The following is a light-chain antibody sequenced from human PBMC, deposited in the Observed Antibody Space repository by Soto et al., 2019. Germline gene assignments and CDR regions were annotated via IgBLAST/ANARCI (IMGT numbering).Light chain of an antibody. Sequence: EVVLRQSPATLSLAPGERATLSCRTSQFLSSYLAWYQQKPGQPPRLLIYDTSNRATGIPARFSGSRSGTDFTLTISSLEPEDFGVYFCHQRNKFGQGTRLEIK. CDR3: HQRNK. CDR1: QFLSSY. V-gene: IGKV3-11*01. J-gene: IGKJ5*01. CDR2: DTS.